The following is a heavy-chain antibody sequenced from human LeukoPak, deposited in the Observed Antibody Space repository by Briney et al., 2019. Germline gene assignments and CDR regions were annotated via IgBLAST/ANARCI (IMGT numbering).Heavy chain of an antibody. CDR3: ASVAAAQEGYYYYMDV. D-gene: IGHD6-13*01. CDR2: IIPIFGTA. CDR1: GYTFTDYY. V-gene: IGHV1-69*05. J-gene: IGHJ6*03. Sequence: ASVKVSCKVSGYTFTDYYMHWVRQAPGQGLEWMGRIIPIFGTANYAQKFQGRVTITTDESTSTAYMELSSLRSEDTAVYYCASVAAAQEGYYYYMDVWGKGTTVTVSS.